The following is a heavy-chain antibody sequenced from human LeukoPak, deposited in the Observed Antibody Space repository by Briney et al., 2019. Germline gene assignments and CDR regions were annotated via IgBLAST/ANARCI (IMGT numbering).Heavy chain of an antibody. CDR1: GFIFNTYA. Sequence: AGSLRLSCAASGFIFNTYAMSWVRQAPGKGPEWVSAINGSGGSTYHADSVKGRFTISRDNSKNTLYLQVNSLRAEDTAVYYCAKEAFRYGSGSYNCLDYWGQGTLVTVSS. J-gene: IGHJ4*02. CDR3: AKEAFRYGSGSYNCLDY. V-gene: IGHV3-23*01. CDR2: INGSGGST. D-gene: IGHD3-10*01.